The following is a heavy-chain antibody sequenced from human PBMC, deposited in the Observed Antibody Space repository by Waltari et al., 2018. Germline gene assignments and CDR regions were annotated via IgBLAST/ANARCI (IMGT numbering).Heavy chain of an antibody. V-gene: IGHV3-30*04. Sequence: QVQXVXSGGXVVPPGGSLXLSCAASGFTLSLYPMPWVRQAPGKGLEWXAVTTXDGNVXHHAVSVMGRXTISRDNSKDTLFLEMNXLRPDDTAXYXCAXALLLDYEGGGXWGQGTLVTVSS. CDR3: AXALLLDYEGGGX. CDR1: GFTLSLYP. D-gene: IGHD4-17*01. CDR2: TTXDGNVX. J-gene: IGHJ4*02.